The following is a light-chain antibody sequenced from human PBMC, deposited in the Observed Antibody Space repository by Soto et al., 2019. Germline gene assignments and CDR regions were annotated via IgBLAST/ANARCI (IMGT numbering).Light chain of an antibody. CDR3: CSPPGSTIFSF. Sequence: QSVLTQPRSVSGSPGQSVTISCTGTSSDVGGYNYVSWYQQHPGKAPKLMIYDVSKRPPGVPDRFSGSKSGNTASLTISGLQAEDEADLYCCSPPGSTIFSFFGIGPTVTVL. CDR1: SSDVGGYNY. CDR2: DVS. J-gene: IGLJ1*01. V-gene: IGLV2-11*01.